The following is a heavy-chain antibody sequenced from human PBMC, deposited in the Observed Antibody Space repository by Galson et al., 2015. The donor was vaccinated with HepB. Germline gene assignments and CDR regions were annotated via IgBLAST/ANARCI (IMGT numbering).Heavy chain of an antibody. CDR2: IGSKAHNYAT. D-gene: IGHD6-13*01. Sequence: SLRLSCAASGFTFSGSAMHWVRQASGKGLEWVGRIGSKAHNYATAYVASVKGRFTTSRDDSKSTAYLQMNSLKTEDTAVYYCTRLGDLSGYSSKWGQGTLVTVSS. CDR3: TRLGDLSGYSSK. CDR1: GFTFSGSA. V-gene: IGHV3-73*01. J-gene: IGHJ4*02.